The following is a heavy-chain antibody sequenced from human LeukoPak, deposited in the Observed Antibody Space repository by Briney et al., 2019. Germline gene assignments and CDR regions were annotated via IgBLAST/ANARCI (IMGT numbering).Heavy chain of an antibody. V-gene: IGHV1-8*01. CDR1: GYTFTSYD. Sequence: ASVKVSCKASGYTFTSYDINWVRQATGQGLGWMGWMNPNSGNTGYAQKFQGRVTMTRNTSISTAYMELSSLRSEDTAVYYCARGRLVSPSWFDPWGQGTLVTVSS. CDR3: ARGRLVSPSWFDP. J-gene: IGHJ5*02. CDR2: MNPNSGNT. D-gene: IGHD3-22*01.